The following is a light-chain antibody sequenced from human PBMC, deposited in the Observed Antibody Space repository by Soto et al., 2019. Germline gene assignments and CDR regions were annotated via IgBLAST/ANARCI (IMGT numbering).Light chain of an antibody. CDR3: QQYGSSPPIT. CDR2: GAS. J-gene: IGKJ5*01. V-gene: IGKV3-20*01. Sequence: EIVLTQSPGTLSLSPGERATLSCRASHSVSSSYLAWYQHKPGQAPRLIIYGASRRATGIPDRFSGSGSGTDFNLTISRLEPEDFAVYYCQQYGSSPPITFGQGTRLEIK. CDR1: HSVSSSY.